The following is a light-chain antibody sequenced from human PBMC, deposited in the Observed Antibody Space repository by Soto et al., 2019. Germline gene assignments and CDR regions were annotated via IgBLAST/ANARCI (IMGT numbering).Light chain of an antibody. J-gene: IGKJ1*01. Sequence: EVVLTQSPATLSVSPGERATLSCWASQNIRTNLAWYQQKPGQAPRLLIYGASTRATGIPARFSGSGSGTEFTLTISSLQSEDFAVYYCHQYNNWWTFGHGTKVEIE. CDR1: QNIRTN. CDR2: GAS. V-gene: IGKV3-15*01. CDR3: HQYNNWWT.